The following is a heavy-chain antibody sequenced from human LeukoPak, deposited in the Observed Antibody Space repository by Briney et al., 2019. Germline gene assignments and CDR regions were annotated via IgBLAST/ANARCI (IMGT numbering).Heavy chain of an antibody. CDR2: IIPILGIA. V-gene: IGHV1-69*04. J-gene: IGHJ4*02. CDR1: GGTFSSYA. Sequence: SVKVSCKASGGTFSSYAISWVRQAPGQGLEWMGRIIPILGIANYAQKFQGRVTITADKSTSTAYMELSSLRSEDTAVYYCVLLIYDYNDYWGQGTLVTVSS. CDR3: VLLIYDYNDY. D-gene: IGHD5-12*01.